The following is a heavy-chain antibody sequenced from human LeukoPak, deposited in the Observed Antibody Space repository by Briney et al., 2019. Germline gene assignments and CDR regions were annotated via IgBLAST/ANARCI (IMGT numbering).Heavy chain of an antibody. D-gene: IGHD1-14*01. CDR1: GYTFTTYQ. V-gene: IGHV1-46*01. J-gene: IGHJ4*02. CDR2: INPSGGDT. CDR3: GRDLYTSAIDY. Sequence: GASVKVSCKTSGYTFTTYQIHWVRQAPGRALEWLGIINPSGGDTTYAQKFQGRVILTRDTSTATVYMELSSLTSEDTAAYCCGRDLYTSAIDYWGQGTLVTVSS.